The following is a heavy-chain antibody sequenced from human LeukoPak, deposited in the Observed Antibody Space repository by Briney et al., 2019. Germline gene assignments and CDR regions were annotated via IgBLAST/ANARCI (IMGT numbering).Heavy chain of an antibody. CDR3: ARGKAAVAGILIDY. Sequence: PSETLSLTCAVYGGSFSGYYWSWIRQPPGKGLEWIGEINHSGSTNYNPSLKSRVTISVDTSKNQFSLKLNTVTAADTAVYYCARGKAAVAGILIDYWGQGTLVTVSS. CDR1: GGSFSGYY. D-gene: IGHD6-19*01. V-gene: IGHV4-34*01. CDR2: INHSGST. J-gene: IGHJ4*02.